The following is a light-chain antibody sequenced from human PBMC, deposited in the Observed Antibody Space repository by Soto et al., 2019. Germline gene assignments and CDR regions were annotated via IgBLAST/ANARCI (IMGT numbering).Light chain of an antibody. CDR2: KAS. V-gene: IGKV1-5*03. CDR1: QSVSGW. Sequence: DIQMTQSPSSPSASVGDRVTITCRASQSVSGWLAWYQQKPGKAPNLLIYKASSLETGVPSRFSGSGSGTKFTLTISSLQPGDFATYYCQQYNSYSRTFGQGTKVDIK. J-gene: IGKJ1*01. CDR3: QQYNSYSRT.